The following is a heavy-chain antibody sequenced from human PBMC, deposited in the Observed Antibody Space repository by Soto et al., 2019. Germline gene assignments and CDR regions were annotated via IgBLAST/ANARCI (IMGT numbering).Heavy chain of an antibody. D-gene: IGHD2-21*02. J-gene: IGHJ6*02. CDR2: MYNTGST. CDR3: ARVLWGYCGTDCYPLDV. Sequence: QVQLQESGPGLVKPSETLSLTCTVSGGTISRYYWSWIRQPPGKGLEWIGYMYNTGSTVYNPSFRSRVTLSVDASKNQFSVKLNSVSAADTAMYYCARVLWGYCGTDCYPLDVWGQGTTVTVSS. CDR1: GGTISRYY. V-gene: IGHV4-59*01.